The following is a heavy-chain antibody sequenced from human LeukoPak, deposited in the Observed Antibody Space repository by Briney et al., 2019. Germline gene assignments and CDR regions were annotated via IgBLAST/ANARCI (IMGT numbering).Heavy chain of an antibody. D-gene: IGHD2-2*01. V-gene: IGHV1-18*01. CDR2: ISSSTGNT. CDR1: GYNFNTYG. Sequence: GASVKVSCKASGYNFNTYGISWVRQAPGQGLEWMGWISSSTGNTKYAQKLQGGVTMTTDTSTSTAYLELRNLRSDDTAVYYCARLPLGYCSSTSCLDWGQGTLVTVSS. J-gene: IGHJ4*02. CDR3: ARLPLGYCSSTSCLD.